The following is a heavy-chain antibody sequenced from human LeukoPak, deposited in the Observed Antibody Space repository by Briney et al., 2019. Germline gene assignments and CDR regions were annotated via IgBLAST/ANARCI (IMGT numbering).Heavy chain of an antibody. V-gene: IGHV3-21*01. CDR1: GFTFSSYS. CDR3: SRVSSSSFLGY. Sequence: GGSLRLSCAASGFTFSSYSMNWVRQAPGKGLEWVSSISSGSSYMYYADSVKGRFTISRDNAKNSLYLQMNSLRAEDTAVYYCSRVSSSSFLGYWGQGTLVTVSS. D-gene: IGHD6-6*01. J-gene: IGHJ4*02. CDR2: ISSGSSYM.